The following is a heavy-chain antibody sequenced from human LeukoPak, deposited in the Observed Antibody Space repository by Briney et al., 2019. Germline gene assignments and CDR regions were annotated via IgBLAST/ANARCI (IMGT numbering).Heavy chain of an antibody. Sequence: ASVKVSCKASGYTFTSYAMNWVRQAPGQGLEWMGWINTNTGNPTYAQGFTGRFVFSLDTSVSTAYLQISSLKAEDTAVYYCAKGMGPYCDGDCSSRIFDFWGQGTLVTVSS. CDR1: GYTFTSYA. CDR2: INTNTGNP. V-gene: IGHV7-4-1*02. D-gene: IGHD2-21*02. CDR3: AKGMGPYCDGDCSSRIFDF. J-gene: IGHJ4*02.